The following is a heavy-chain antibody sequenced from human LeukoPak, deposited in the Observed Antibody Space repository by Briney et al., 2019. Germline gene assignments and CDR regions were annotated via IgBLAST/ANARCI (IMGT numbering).Heavy chain of an antibody. CDR3: AREYCSGGNCGAEGMH. V-gene: IGHV3-21*01. J-gene: IGHJ4*02. CDR1: GFTFSSYS. CDR2: ISSSSSYI. D-gene: IGHD2-15*01. Sequence: GGSLRLSCAASGFTFSSYSMNWVRQAPGKGLEWVSSISSSSSYIYYADSVKGRFTISRDNAKNSLYLQMNSLRAEDTAVYYCAREYCSGGNCGAEGMHWGQGTLVTVSS.